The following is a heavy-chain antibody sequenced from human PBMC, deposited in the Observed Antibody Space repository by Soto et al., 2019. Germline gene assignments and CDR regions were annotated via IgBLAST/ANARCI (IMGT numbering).Heavy chain of an antibody. CDR1: GCSIRSYY. D-gene: IGHD5-12*01. CDR2: IYYSGST. Sequence: SETLSLTCTFSGCSIRSYYWSWIRQPPGKGLEWIGYIYYSGSTNYNPSLKSRVTISVDTSKNQFSLKLSSVTAADTAVYYCARAHSRDGYYWFDPWGQGTLVTVSS. CDR3: ARAHSRDGYYWFDP. J-gene: IGHJ5*02. V-gene: IGHV4-59*01.